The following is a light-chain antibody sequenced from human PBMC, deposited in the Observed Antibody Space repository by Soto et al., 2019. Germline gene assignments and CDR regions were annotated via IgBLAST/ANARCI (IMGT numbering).Light chain of an antibody. CDR3: QQYGRSPDLFT. J-gene: IGKJ3*01. V-gene: IGKV3-20*01. Sequence: EVVLTQSPGTLSLSPGERVTVSCRASQSVSSSFLAWYQQKPGQAPRLLIYGASNRASGIPDRFSGSGSGTDFTLTITRLEPGDFAVYYCQQYGRSPDLFTFGPGTKVEIK. CDR2: GAS. CDR1: QSVSSSF.